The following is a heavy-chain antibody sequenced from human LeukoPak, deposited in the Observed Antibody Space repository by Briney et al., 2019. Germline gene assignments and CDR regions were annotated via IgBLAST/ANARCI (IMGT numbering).Heavy chain of an antibody. CDR3: AKTPTDTSYCGGDCYLYFDY. V-gene: IGHV3-30*18. J-gene: IGHJ4*02. CDR1: GFTFSSYG. D-gene: IGHD2-21*02. Sequence: GRSLRLSCAASGFTFSSYGMHWVRQAPGKGLEWVAVISYDGSNKYYADSVKGRFTISRDNSKNTLYLQMNSLRAEDTAVYYCAKTPTDTSYCGGDCYLYFDYWGQGTLVTVSS. CDR2: ISYDGSNK.